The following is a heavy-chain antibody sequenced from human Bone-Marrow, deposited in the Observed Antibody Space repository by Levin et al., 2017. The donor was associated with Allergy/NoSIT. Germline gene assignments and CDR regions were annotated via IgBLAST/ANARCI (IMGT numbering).Heavy chain of an antibody. V-gene: IGHV1-18*01. J-gene: IGHJ3*01. CDR1: GYTFNDYG. CDR3: ARERTHFLTGDYSGSDALDL. D-gene: IGHD3/OR15-3a*01. Sequence: PGGSLRLSCKASGYTFNDYGISWVRQAPGQGPEWMGWITIYNKNTNYAQNFQGRVTMTTDTSTTTAYMELRSLKPDDTAVYYCARERTHFLTGDYSGSDALDLWGQGTMVTVSS. CDR2: ITIYNKNT.